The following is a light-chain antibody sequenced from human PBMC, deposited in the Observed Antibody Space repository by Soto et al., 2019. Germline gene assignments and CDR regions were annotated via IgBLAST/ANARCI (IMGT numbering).Light chain of an antibody. CDR2: GTS. Sequence: IVMTQSPAALSVSPGERATLSFRASQSVSDNLAWYQQKPGQAPRLLIFGTSTRATGIPARFSGSGSGTEFTLTISSLQSEDFAVYYCQQYKNWPPWTFGQGTKVEIK. CDR3: QQYKNWPPWT. V-gene: IGKV3-15*01. CDR1: QSVSDN. J-gene: IGKJ1*01.